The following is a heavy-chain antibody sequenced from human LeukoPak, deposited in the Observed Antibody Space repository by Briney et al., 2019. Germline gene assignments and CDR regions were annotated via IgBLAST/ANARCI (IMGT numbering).Heavy chain of an antibody. J-gene: IGHJ4*02. Sequence: GGSLRLSCAASGFTFSSYWMSWVRQAPGKGLEWVANIKQDGSEKYYVDSVKGRFTISRDNAKNSLYLQMNSLRAEDTAVYYCARAYYNGSGSYYPPDYWGQGTLVTVSS. D-gene: IGHD3-10*01. CDR3: ARAYYNGSGSYYPPDY. CDR1: GFTFSSYW. V-gene: IGHV3-7*01. CDR2: IKQDGSEK.